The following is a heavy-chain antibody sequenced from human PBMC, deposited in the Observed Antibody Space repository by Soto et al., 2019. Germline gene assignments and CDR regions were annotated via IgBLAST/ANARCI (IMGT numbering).Heavy chain of an antibody. D-gene: IGHD4-17*01. J-gene: IGHJ3*02. Sequence: PGGSLRLSCAASRFTFSDYYMSWIRQAPGKGLEWVSYISSSSTYTNYADSVKGRFTISRDNAKNSLYLQMNSLRAEDTAVYFCASGMNTVTHCAFDIWGQGTMVPVSS. CDR3: ASGMNTVTHCAFDI. V-gene: IGHV3-11*06. CDR2: ISSSSTYT. CDR1: RFTFSDYY.